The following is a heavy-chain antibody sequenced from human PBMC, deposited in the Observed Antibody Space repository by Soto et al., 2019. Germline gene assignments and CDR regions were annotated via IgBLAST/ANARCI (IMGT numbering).Heavy chain of an antibody. D-gene: IGHD1-1*01. J-gene: IGHJ5*02. CDR3: SKYNWNENWFDP. CDR1: GFTFDDYA. Sequence: EVQLVESGGGLVQPGRSLRLSCAASGFTFDDYAMHWVRQAPGKGLEWVSGISWNSGSIGYADSVKGRFTISRDNAKNALYLQMNSLRAEDTALYDCSKYNWNENWFDPWGQGTQVTVSS. CDR2: ISWNSGSI. V-gene: IGHV3-9*01.